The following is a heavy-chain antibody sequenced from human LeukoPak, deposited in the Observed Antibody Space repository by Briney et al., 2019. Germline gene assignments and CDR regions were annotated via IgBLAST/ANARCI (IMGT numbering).Heavy chain of an antibody. Sequence: GGSLRLSCAASGFTFSNYWVGWVRQAPGKGLDWVANIKRDGSEKYYVDSVKGRFTISRDNAKNSLYLQINSLRAEDTAVYYCARGPNIYSGSYHEGDCYMDVWGKGTTVTVSS. D-gene: IGHD1-26*01. CDR2: IKRDGSEK. CDR1: GFTFSNYW. J-gene: IGHJ6*03. CDR3: ARGPNIYSGSYHEGDCYMDV. V-gene: IGHV3-7*01.